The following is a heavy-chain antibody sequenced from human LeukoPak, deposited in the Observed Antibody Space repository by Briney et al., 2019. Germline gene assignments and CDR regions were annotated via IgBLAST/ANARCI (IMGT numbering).Heavy chain of an antibody. D-gene: IGHD7-27*01. Sequence: GGSLRLSCAASGFTFSSYAMSWVRQAPGKGLEWASIIGSSGGGIHYADSVKGRFTISRDNSKNALYLQMNSLRVEDTAVYYCAIDPNWGTHSWGQGVLVTVSS. CDR2: IGSSGGGI. J-gene: IGHJ4*02. V-gene: IGHV3-23*01. CDR3: AIDPNWGTHS. CDR1: GFTFSSYA.